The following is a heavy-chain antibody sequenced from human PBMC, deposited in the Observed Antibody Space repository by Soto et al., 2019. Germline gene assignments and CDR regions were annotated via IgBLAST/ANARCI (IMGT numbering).Heavy chain of an antibody. CDR1: GFTVSSNY. V-gene: IGHV3-66*01. J-gene: IGHJ3*02. CDR2: IYSGGGT. CDR3: ARESFSDYVYAFDI. D-gene: IGHD3-16*01. Sequence: GGSLRLSCVASGFTVSSNYMNRVRQAPGKGLEWVSVIYSGGGTYYADSVKGRFTISRDNSKNTLYLQMNSLRTEDTAVYYCARESFSDYVYAFDIWGQGTMVPSPQ.